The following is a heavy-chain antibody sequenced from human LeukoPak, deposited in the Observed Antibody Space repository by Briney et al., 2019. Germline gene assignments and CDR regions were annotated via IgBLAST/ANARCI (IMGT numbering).Heavy chain of an antibody. Sequence: SETLSLTCTVSGGSISSGGYYWSWIRQHPGKGLEWIGYIYYSGSTYYNPSLKSRVTISVDTSKNQFSLKLSSVTAADTAVYYYARGNIAAAVDWGQGTLVTVSS. CDR2: IYYSGST. CDR1: GGSISSGGYY. D-gene: IGHD6-13*01. V-gene: IGHV4-31*03. J-gene: IGHJ4*02. CDR3: ARGNIAAAVD.